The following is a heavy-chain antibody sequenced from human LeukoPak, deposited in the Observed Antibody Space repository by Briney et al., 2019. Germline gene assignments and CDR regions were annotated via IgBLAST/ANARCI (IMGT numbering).Heavy chain of an antibody. V-gene: IGHV4-34*01. J-gene: IGHJ6*02. CDR2: INHSGST. CDR1: GGSFSGYY. D-gene: IGHD3-10*01. Sequence: SETLSLTCAVYGGSFSGYYWSWIRQPPGKGLEWIGEINHSGSTNYNPSLKSRVTISVDTSKNQFSLKLSSVTAADTAVYYCGRDSRGGWFGGDYYYYYGMDVWGQGTTVTVSS. CDR3: GRDSRGGWFGGDYYYYYGMDV.